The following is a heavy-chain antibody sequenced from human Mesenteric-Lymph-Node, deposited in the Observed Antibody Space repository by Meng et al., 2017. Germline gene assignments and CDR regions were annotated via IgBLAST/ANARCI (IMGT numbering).Heavy chain of an antibody. CDR2: ISSSGSPI. CDR3: ARDSRYYGSGGRDAFDI. Sequence: GESLKISCAASGFTFSNYEMNWVRQSPGKGLEWVSYISSSGSPINYADSVKGRFTISRDNAENSLYLQMNSLRAEDTAVYYCARDSRYYGSGGRDAFDIWGQGTMVTVSS. V-gene: IGHV3-48*03. J-gene: IGHJ3*02. D-gene: IGHD3-10*01. CDR1: GFTFSNYE.